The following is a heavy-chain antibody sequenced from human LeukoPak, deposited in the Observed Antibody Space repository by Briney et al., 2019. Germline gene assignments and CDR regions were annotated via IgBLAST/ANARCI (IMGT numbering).Heavy chain of an antibody. D-gene: IGHD3-9*01. Sequence: ASVKVSCKASGYTFTSYGISWVRQAPGQGLEWMGWISAYNGNTNYAQKLQGRVTMTTDTSTSTAYMELRSLRSDGTAVYYCARATGLAGRRLVKWSTPFDYWGQGTLVTVSS. J-gene: IGHJ4*02. CDR2: ISAYNGNT. V-gene: IGHV1-18*04. CDR3: ARATGLAGRRLVKWSTPFDY. CDR1: GYTFTSYG.